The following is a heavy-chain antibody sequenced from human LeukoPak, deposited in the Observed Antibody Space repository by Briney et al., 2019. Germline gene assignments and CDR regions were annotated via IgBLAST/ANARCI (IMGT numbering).Heavy chain of an antibody. J-gene: IGHJ6*03. CDR1: GFTFSSNW. CDR3: ARWASDCTITSCYLSWGYYYYMDV. V-gene: IGHV3-7*01. Sequence: GGSLRLSCAASGFTFSSNWMSWVRQAPGKGLEWVANIKKDRSETYYVDSVKGRFTISTDNAKNSLYLQMSSLRAEDTAVYYCARWASDCTITSCYLSWGYYYYMDVWGKGTTVTVSS. CDR2: IKKDRSET. D-gene: IGHD2-2*01.